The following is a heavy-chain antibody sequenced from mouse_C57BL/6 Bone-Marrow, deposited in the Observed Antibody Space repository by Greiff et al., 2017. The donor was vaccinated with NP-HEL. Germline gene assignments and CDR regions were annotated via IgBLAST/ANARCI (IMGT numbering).Heavy chain of an antibody. D-gene: IGHD2-12*01. J-gene: IGHJ1*03. Sequence: QVQLQQPGAELVRPGSSVKLSCKASGYTFTSYWMDWVKQRPGQGLEWIGNIYPSDSETHYNQKFKGKSTLTVDKSSSTAYMPLSSLTSEDSAVYYCASFYDWDVWGTGTTVTVSS. CDR3: ASFYDWDV. CDR2: IYPSDSET. V-gene: IGHV1-61*01. CDR1: GYTFTSYW.